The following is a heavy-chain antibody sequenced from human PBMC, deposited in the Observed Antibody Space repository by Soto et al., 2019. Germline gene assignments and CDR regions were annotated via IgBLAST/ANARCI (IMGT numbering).Heavy chain of an antibody. CDR1: GYTFTSYD. J-gene: IGHJ6*02. Sequence: ASVKVSCKASGYTFTSYDINWVRQATGQGLEWMGWMNPNSGNTGYAQKFQGRVTMTRNTSISTAYMELSSLRSEDTAVYYCASGIAAAGTIYYYGMDVWGRGTTVTVSS. CDR3: ASGIAAAGTIYYYGMDV. D-gene: IGHD6-13*01. V-gene: IGHV1-8*01. CDR2: MNPNSGNT.